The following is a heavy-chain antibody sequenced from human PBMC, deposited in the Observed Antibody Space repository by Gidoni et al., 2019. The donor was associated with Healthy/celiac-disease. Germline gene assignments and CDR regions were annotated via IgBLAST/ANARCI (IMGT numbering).Heavy chain of an antibody. J-gene: IGHJ4*02. CDR3: AKDLSHHTVSLLFDY. CDR1: GFTFSSYA. CDR2: ISGSGGST. D-gene: IGHD4-17*01. Sequence: EVQLLESGGGLVQPGGSLRPSCSASGFTFSSYAMSWVRQAPGKGLEWVSAISGSGGSTYYADSVKGRFTISRDNSKNTLYLQMNSLRAEDTAVYYCAKDLSHHTVSLLFDYWGQGTLVTVSS. V-gene: IGHV3-23*01.